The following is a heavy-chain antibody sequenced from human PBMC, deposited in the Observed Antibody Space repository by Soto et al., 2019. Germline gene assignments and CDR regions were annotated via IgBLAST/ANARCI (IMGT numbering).Heavy chain of an antibody. CDR1: GGSISSSSYY. J-gene: IGHJ6*03. CDR3: ARQAGAFGYYMDV. D-gene: IGHD3-16*01. Sequence: NPSETLSLTCTVSGGSISSSSYYWGWIRQPPGKGLEWIGSIYYSGSTYYNPSLKSRVTISVDTSKNQFSLKLSSVTAADTAVYFCARQAGAFGYYMDVWGKGPTVTVSS. CDR2: IYYSGST. V-gene: IGHV4-39*01.